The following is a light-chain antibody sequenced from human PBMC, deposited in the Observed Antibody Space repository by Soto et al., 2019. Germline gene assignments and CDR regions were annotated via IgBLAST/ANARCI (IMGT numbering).Light chain of an antibody. CDR3: SSYTSSSTRV. V-gene: IGLV2-14*01. Sequence: SALTQPASVSGSPGQSITISSTGTSSDVGGYNYVSWYQQHPGKAPKLMIYDVSNRPSGVSNRFSGSKSGNTASLTISGLQAEDEADYYCSSYTSSSTRVFGGGTKLTVL. CDR1: SSDVGGYNY. CDR2: DVS. J-gene: IGLJ3*02.